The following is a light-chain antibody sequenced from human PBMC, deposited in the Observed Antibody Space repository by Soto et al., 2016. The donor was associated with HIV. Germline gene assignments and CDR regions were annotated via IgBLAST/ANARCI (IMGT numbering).Light chain of an antibody. J-gene: IGKJ4*01. Sequence: AIRMTQSPSSLSASTGDRVTITCRASQDTSSYLAWYQQKPGKAPKLLIYGVSTLHSGVPSRFSGSGSGTDFALTISNLQSEDFTTYYCQQYYTYPXTFGGGTKVEIK. V-gene: IGKV1-8*01. CDR2: GVS. CDR3: QQYYTYPXT. CDR1: QDTSSY.